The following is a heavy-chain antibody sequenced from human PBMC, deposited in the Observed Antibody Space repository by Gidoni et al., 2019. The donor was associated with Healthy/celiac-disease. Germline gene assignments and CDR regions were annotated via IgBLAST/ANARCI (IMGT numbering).Heavy chain of an antibody. D-gene: IGHD3-22*01. Sequence: EVQLVESGGGLLQPGRSLRLPCTAPGSTFGDYAMSWFRLAPRKWLEWVGFIRSKAYGGATEYAASVKGRFTISRDDSKSIAYLQMNSLKTEDTAVYYCTRVRGITMIVVVSRYNHYFDYWGQGTLVTVSS. V-gene: IGHV3-49*03. CDR1: GSTFGDYA. CDR2: IRSKAYGGAT. J-gene: IGHJ4*02. CDR3: TRVRGITMIVVVSRYNHYFDY.